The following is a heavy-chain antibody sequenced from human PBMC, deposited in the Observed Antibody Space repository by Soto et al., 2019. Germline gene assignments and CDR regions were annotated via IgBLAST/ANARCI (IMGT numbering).Heavy chain of an antibody. V-gene: IGHV4-39*01. CDR3: ARHPSDFWFDP. D-gene: IGHD2-21*02. CDR1: GGSISSSSYF. Sequence: SETLSLTCTASGGSISSSSYFWGWIRQPPGKGLEWIGSIYYSGSTYYNPSLKSRVTVSVDTSKNQFSLKLSSVTAADTAVYYCARHPSDFWFDPWGQGTLVTVSS. CDR2: IYYSGST. J-gene: IGHJ5*02.